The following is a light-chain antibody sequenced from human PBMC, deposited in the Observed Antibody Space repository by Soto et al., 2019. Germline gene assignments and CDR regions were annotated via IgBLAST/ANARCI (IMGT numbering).Light chain of an antibody. CDR3: GSYTSSDTPYV. J-gene: IGLJ1*01. Sequence: QSALTQPASVSGSPGQSITISCTGTTSDVGGYKYVSWYQQHPDKAPKLMIYVVSNRPSGVSNRFSGSKSGNTASLTISGLQAEDEAVYSCGSYTSSDTPYVFGTGTKLTVL. V-gene: IGLV2-14*01. CDR1: TSDVGGYKY. CDR2: VVS.